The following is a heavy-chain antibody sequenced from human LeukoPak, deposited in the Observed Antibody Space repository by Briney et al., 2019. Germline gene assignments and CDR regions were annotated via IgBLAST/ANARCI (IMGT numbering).Heavy chain of an antibody. D-gene: IGHD2-15*01. J-gene: IGHJ4*02. V-gene: IGHV3-30*03. CDR2: ISYDGSNK. Sequence: GGSLRLSCAASGFTFSSYGMHWVRQAPGKGLEWVAVISYDGSNKYYADSVKGRFTISRDNSKNTLYLQMNSLRAEDTVVYFCAGGLLGCRRGSCYPTDYWGQGTLVIVSS. CDR1: GFTFSSYG. CDR3: AGGLLGCRRGSCYPTDY.